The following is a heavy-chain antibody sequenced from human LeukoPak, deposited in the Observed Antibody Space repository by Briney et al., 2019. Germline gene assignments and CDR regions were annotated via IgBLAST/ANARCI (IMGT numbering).Heavy chain of an antibody. CDR3: TRSPGAFDI. CDR1: GYTFTGYY. J-gene: IGHJ3*02. Sequence: ASVKVSCKASGYTFTGYYMHWVRQAPGQGLEWMGWINPNSGGTNYAQKFQGWVTMTRDTSISTAYMELNSLRSDDTAVYYCTRSPGAFDIWGQGTMVTVSS. V-gene: IGHV1-2*04. CDR2: INPNSGGT.